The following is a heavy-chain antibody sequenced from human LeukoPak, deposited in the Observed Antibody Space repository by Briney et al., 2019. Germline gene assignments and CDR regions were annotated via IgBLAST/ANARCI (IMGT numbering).Heavy chain of an antibody. J-gene: IGHJ2*01. Sequence: PSETLSLTCAVSGGSISSGGYSWSWIRQPPGKGLGWIGYIYYSGSTYYNPSLKSRVTISVDTSKNQFSLKLSSVTAADTAVYYCARAPLLWFGESTYWYFDLWGRGTLVTVSS. D-gene: IGHD3-10*01. CDR1: GGSISSGGYS. CDR2: IYYSGST. V-gene: IGHV4-30-4*07. CDR3: ARAPLLWFGESTYWYFDL.